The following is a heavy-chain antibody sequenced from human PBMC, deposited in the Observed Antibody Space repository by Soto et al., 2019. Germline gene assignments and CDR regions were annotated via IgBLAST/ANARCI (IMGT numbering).Heavy chain of an antibody. D-gene: IGHD3-10*01. CDR2: INQDGSEK. Sequence: PGGSLRLSCAASGFSFRSHWMTWVRQAPGKGLEWAANINQDGSEKHYVDSVKGRFTISRDNAKNSLYLQMNSLRAEDTAVYYCARDNEVPGIICDYCGQGLLVTVSS. CDR1: GFSFRSHW. V-gene: IGHV3-7*01. J-gene: IGHJ4*02. CDR3: ARDNEVPGIICDY.